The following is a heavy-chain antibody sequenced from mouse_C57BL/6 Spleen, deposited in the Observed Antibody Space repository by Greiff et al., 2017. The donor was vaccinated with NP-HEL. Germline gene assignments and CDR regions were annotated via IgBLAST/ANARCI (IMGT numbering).Heavy chain of an antibody. Sequence: QVQLQQSGAELMKPGASVKLSCKATGYTFSGYWIEWVKQRPGHGLEWIGEILPGSGSTNYIEKFKGKATFTADTSSNTAYMQLSSLTTEDSAIYYCARSPDYYGSGYWGQGTTLTVSS. CDR3: ARSPDYYGSGY. D-gene: IGHD1-1*01. V-gene: IGHV1-9*01. CDR1: GYTFSGYW. CDR2: ILPGSGST. J-gene: IGHJ2*01.